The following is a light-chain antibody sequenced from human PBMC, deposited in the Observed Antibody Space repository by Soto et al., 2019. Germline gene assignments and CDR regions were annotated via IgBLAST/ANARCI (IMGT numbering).Light chain of an antibody. CDR3: QQYGSSART. CDR2: GTF. Sequence: EVVLTQSPGTLSLSPGDRATQSCRASQSITPSYLAWYQQKPGQAPRLLIYGTFTRATGIPDRFSGTGTGTDFTLTISRLEPEDFAVYYCQQYGSSARTFGPGTKVEIK. J-gene: IGKJ1*01. V-gene: IGKV3-20*01. CDR1: QSITPSY.